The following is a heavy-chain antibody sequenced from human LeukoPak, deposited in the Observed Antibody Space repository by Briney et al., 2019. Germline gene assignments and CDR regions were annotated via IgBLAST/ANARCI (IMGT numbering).Heavy chain of an antibody. D-gene: IGHD3-22*01. J-gene: IGHJ3*02. CDR3: ARDRGDYYDNSGYYPDAFDI. V-gene: IGHV3-20*04. CDR1: GFTFEDYG. CDR2: INWNGGST. Sequence: GGSLRLSCAASGFTFEDYGMSWVRQTPGKGLEWVSGINWNGGSTGYVDSVKVRFTISRDNGKNSLYLQMNSLGAEDTAFYYCARDRGDYYDNSGYYPDAFDIWGHGTMVTVSS.